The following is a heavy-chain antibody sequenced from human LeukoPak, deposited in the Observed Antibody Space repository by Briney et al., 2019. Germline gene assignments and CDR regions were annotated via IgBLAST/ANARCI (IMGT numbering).Heavy chain of an antibody. D-gene: IGHD3-10*01. V-gene: IGHV3-74*01. J-gene: IGHJ4*02. CDR2: INSDGSNT. Sequence: GGSLRLSCAASGFIFSSHWMYWVRQAPGKGLVWVAHINSDGSNTNYADSVKGRFTISRDNAENKVYLQMNSLRAEDTAVYYCAMMAGVRGVMDYWGQGTLVTVSS. CDR3: AMMAGVRGVMDY. CDR1: GFIFSSHW.